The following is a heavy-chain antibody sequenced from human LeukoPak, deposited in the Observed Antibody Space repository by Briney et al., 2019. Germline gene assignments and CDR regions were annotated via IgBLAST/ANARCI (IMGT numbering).Heavy chain of an antibody. CDR3: TNIDY. V-gene: IGHV1-69*04. J-gene: IGHJ4*02. Sequence: AASVKVSCKASGYTFTSYGISWVRQAPGQGLEWMGRIIPSFGIANYAQKFQGNVTISADPTTTTVYMDLHSLRSEDTAIYYCTNIDYWGQGTLVTVSS. CDR1: GYTFTSYG. CDR2: IIPSFGIA.